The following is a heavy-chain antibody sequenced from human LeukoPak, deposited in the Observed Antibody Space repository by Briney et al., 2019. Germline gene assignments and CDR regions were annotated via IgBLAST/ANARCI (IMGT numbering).Heavy chain of an antibody. CDR3: ARGNDYDSSGYYLDY. CDR2: IYHSGST. J-gene: IGHJ4*02. V-gene: IGHV4-38-2*02. D-gene: IGHD3-22*01. Sequence: SETLSLTCTVSGYSISSGYYWGWIRQPPGKGLEWIGTIYHSGSTSYNPSLKSRVTISVDTSKNHFSLKLSSVTAADTAVYYCARGNDYDSSGYYLDYWGQGTLVTVSS. CDR1: GYSISSGYY.